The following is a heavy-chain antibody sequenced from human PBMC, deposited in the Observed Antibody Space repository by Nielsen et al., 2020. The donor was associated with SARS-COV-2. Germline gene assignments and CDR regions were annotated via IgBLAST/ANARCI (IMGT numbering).Heavy chain of an antibody. J-gene: IGHJ4*02. CDR3: ARGEMVDY. Sequence: GSLRLSCAASEFTFSSYAMHWVRQAPGKGLEYVSAISSNGGSTYYANSVKGRFTISRDNSKNTLYLQMGSLRAEDMAVYYCARGEMVDYWGQGTLVTVSS. CDR1: EFTFSSYA. CDR2: ISSNGGST. V-gene: IGHV3-64*01. D-gene: IGHD3-16*01.